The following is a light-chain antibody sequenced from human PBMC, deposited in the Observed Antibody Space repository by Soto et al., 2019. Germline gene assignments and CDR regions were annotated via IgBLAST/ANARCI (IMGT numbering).Light chain of an antibody. V-gene: IGKV3-15*01. CDR2: GAS. CDR3: QQYNNWPPYT. Sequence: EIVMTQSPATLSVSPGERDTLSCRASQSVSSNLAWYQQKPGQAPRLLIYGASTRATGIPARFSGSGSGTEFTLTISSLQSEDFAVYDCQQYNNWPPYTFGQGTKLEIK. CDR1: QSVSSN. J-gene: IGKJ2*01.